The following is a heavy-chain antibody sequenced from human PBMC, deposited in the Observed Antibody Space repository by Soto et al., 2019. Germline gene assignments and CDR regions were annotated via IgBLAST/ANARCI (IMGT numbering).Heavy chain of an antibody. J-gene: IGHJ3*02. Sequence: PGGSLRLSCAASGFTFSSYAMHWVRQAPGKGLEWVAVISYDGSNKYYADSVKGRFTISRDNSKNTLYLQMNSLRAEDTAVYYCARDKPLLEYYLDAFDIWGQGTMVTVSS. CDR3: ARDKPLLEYYLDAFDI. CDR1: GFTFSSYA. D-gene: IGHD3-10*01. CDR2: ISYDGSNK. V-gene: IGHV3-30-3*01.